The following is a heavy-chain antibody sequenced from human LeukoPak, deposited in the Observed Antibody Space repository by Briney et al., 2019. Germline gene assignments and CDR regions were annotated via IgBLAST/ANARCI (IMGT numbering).Heavy chain of an antibody. D-gene: IGHD6-19*01. V-gene: IGHV3-74*01. J-gene: IGHJ6*03. CDR1: GFTFSSYW. CDR3: AREGYSSGRLREDYYYYMDV. Sequence: GGSLRLSCAASGFTFSSYWMHWVRQAPGKGLVWVSRINSDGSSTSYADSVKGRFTITRDKAKNTLYLQMSSLRAEDTAVYYCAREGYSSGRLREDYYYYMDVWGKGTTVTVSS. CDR2: INSDGSST.